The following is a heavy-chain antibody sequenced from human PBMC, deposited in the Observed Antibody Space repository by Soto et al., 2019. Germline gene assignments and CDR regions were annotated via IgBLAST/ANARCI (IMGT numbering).Heavy chain of an antibody. CDR2: ISAYNGNT. D-gene: IGHD6-19*01. V-gene: IGHV1-18*01. J-gene: IGHJ4*02. CDR1: GYTFTNYG. CDR3: ARDTSRISVGVDFDY. Sequence: QVQLVQSGAEAKKPGASVKVSCKASGYTFTNYGVTWVRQAPGQGLEWLGWISAYNGNTNYAQSLQGRVTMTTDTSTSTAYMELRSLRSDDTAVYYCARDTSRISVGVDFDYWGQGTLVTVSS.